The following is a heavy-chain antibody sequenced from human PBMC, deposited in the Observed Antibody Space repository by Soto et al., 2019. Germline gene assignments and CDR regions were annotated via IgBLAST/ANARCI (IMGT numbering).Heavy chain of an antibody. Sequence: QVQLVESGGGVVQPGRSLRLSCAASGFTFSSYGMHWVRQAPGKGLEWVAVIWYDGSNKYYADSVKGRFTISRDNSKNTLYLQMNSLRAEDTAVYYFARDFGYSYRIPWFDPWGQGTLVTVSS. V-gene: IGHV3-33*01. D-gene: IGHD5-18*01. CDR2: IWYDGSNK. J-gene: IGHJ5*02. CDR3: ARDFGYSYRIPWFDP. CDR1: GFTFSSYG.